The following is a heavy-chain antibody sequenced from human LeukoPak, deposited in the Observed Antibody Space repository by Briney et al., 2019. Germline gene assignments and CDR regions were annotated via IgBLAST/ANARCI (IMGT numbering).Heavy chain of an antibody. V-gene: IGHV3-64*01. Sequence: PGGSLRLSCAASGFSFSNYVMYWVRQAPGQGLEFVSAISSNGYSTFYANSVKGRFTISRDNSKNTLYLQMGSLRAEDMAVYYCTKMTTVINHNDYWGQGTLVTVSS. CDR1: GFSFSNYV. CDR3: TKMTTVINHNDY. D-gene: IGHD4-17*01. J-gene: IGHJ4*02. CDR2: ISSNGYST.